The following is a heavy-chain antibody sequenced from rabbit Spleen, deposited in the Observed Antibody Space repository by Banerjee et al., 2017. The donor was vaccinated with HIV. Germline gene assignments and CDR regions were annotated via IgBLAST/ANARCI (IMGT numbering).Heavy chain of an antibody. CDR1: GFSFSSSYW. D-gene: IGHD8-1*01. J-gene: IGHJ6*01. CDR3: ARDAGTSFSTYGMDL. V-gene: IGHV1S40*01. CDR2: IYGGSSGST. Sequence: QSLEESGGDLVKPGASLTLTCTASGFSFSSSYWICWVRQAPGKGLEWIACIYGGSSGSTYYASWAKGRFTISKTSSTTVTLQMTSLTAADTATYFCARDAGTSFSTYGMDLWGPGTLVTVS.